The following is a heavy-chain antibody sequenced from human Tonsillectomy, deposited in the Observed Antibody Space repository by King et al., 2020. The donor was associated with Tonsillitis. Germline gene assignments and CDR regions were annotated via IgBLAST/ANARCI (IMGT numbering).Heavy chain of an antibody. CDR3: VRVRSYYDLLFDY. D-gene: IGHD3-3*01. Sequence: VQLQESGPGLVTPSETLSLTCTVSGASTNGYYWGWIRQPPGAGLQWVGHFFHSGDTNYNPSLNGRVTISVDTSKNQLSLRLSSVTAADTAVYYCVRVRSYYDLLFDYWGQGTLVIVSS. CDR1: GASTNGYY. J-gene: IGHJ4*02. V-gene: IGHV4-59*01. CDR2: FFHSGDT.